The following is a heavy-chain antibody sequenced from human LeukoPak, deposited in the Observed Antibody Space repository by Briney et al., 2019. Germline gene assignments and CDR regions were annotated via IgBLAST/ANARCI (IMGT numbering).Heavy chain of an antibody. CDR3: ARQNSVSLRFGELGY. V-gene: IGHV4-59*08. D-gene: IGHD3-10*01. Sequence: SETLSLTCTVSGGSISSYYRSWIRQPPGKGLEWIGYIYYSGSTNYNPSLKSRVTISVDTSKNQFSLKLSSVTAADTAVYYCARQNSVSLRFGELGYWGQGTLVTVSS. CDR2: IYYSGST. CDR1: GGSISSYY. J-gene: IGHJ4*02.